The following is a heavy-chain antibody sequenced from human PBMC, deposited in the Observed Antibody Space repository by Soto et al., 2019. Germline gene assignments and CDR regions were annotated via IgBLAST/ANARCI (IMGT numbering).Heavy chain of an antibody. J-gene: IGHJ6*03. CDR2: MNPNSGNT. Sequence: ASVKVSCKASGYTFTSYDINWVRQATGQGLEWMGWMNPNSGNTGYAQKFQGRVTMTRNTSISTAYMELSSLRSEDTAVYYCARGLYPVPPSFSYSYSYMDVWGKGTRVTVSS. V-gene: IGHV1-8*01. CDR1: GYTFTSYD. D-gene: IGHD4-17*01. CDR3: ARGLYPVPPSFSYSYSYMDV.